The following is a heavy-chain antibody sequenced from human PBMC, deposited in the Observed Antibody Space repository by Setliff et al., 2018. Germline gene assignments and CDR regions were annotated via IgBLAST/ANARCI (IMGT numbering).Heavy chain of an antibody. J-gene: IGHJ6*03. Sequence: ASVKVSCKASGYTFTSYAMHWVRQAPGQRLEWMGWINAGNGNTKYSQKFQGRVTITRDTSASTAYMELSSLRSEDTAVYYCARDGFEIVVVPAAIYYYYYMDVWGKETTVTVSS. D-gene: IGHD2-2*01. CDR1: GYTFTSYA. V-gene: IGHV1-3*01. CDR2: INAGNGNT. CDR3: ARDGFEIVVVPAAIYYYYYMDV.